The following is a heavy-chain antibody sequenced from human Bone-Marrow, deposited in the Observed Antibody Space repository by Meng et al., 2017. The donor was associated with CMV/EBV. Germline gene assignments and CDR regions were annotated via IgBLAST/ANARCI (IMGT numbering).Heavy chain of an antibody. V-gene: IGHV3-48*04. CDR2: ISSSSSTI. J-gene: IGHJ4*02. Sequence: GESLKISCAASGFTFSSYSMNWVRQAPGKGLEWVSYISSSSSTIYYADSVKGRFTISRDNAKSSLYLQMNSLRVEDTAVYYCATGVGGGNWGQGTLVTVSS. CDR3: ATGVGGGN. CDR1: GFTFSSYS.